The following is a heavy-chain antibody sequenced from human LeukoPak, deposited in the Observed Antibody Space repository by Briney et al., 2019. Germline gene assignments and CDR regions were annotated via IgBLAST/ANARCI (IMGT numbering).Heavy chain of an antibody. CDR2: IKYSGST. CDR1: GGSFSGYY. CDR3: ARAYSSSWYFNWFDP. D-gene: IGHD6-13*01. Sequence: SETLSLTCAVYGGSFSGYYWTWIRQPPGKGLEWIGKIKYSGSTNHNPSLKSRVSISVDTSKNQFSLKLTSVTAADTAVYFCARAYSSSWYFNWFDPWGQGTLVTVSS. J-gene: IGHJ5*02. V-gene: IGHV4-34*01.